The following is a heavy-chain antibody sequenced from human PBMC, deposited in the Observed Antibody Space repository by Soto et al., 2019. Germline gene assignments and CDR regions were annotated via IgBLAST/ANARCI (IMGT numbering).Heavy chain of an antibody. CDR3: ARKSPVLRFWEWFDYGMDV. J-gene: IGHJ6*02. Sequence: KASETLSLTCTVSGGSISSGYYYWSWIRQPPGKGLEWIGYIYYIGSTYYNPSLKSRVTISVDTSKNQFSLKLSSVTAADTAVYSCARKSPVLRFWEWFDYGMDVGGHGTKVTVPS. CDR1: GGSISSGYYY. D-gene: IGHD3-3*01. V-gene: IGHV4-30-4*01. CDR2: IYYIGST.